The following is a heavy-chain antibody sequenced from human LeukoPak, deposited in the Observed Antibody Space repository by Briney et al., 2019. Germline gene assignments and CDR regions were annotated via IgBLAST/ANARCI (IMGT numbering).Heavy chain of an antibody. J-gene: IGHJ5*02. D-gene: IGHD3-10*01. V-gene: IGHV3-30*04. CDR3: ARGYGSGSYDLNP. CDR2: ISYDGSNK. Sequence: PGGSLRLSCAASGFTFSSYAMHWVRQAPGKGLEWVAVISYDGSNKYYADSVKGRFTISRDNSKNTLYLQMNSLRAEDTAVYYCARGYGSGSYDLNPWGQGTLVNVSS. CDR1: GFTFSSYA.